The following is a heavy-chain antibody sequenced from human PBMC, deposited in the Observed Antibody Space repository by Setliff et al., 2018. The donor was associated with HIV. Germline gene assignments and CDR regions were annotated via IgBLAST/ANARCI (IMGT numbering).Heavy chain of an antibody. CDR1: GETFSSYA. J-gene: IGHJ3*02. Sequence: SVKVSCKASGETFSSYAINWVRQAPGQGLGWMGVIIPIFATPNYAQTFQGRLTITADQSTTTAYMKLSGLTSKDTAVYFCAHMATQWDGFDIWGQGTMVTVS. D-gene: IGHD2-8*01. CDR3: AHMATQWDGFDI. CDR2: IIPIFATP. V-gene: IGHV1-69*13.